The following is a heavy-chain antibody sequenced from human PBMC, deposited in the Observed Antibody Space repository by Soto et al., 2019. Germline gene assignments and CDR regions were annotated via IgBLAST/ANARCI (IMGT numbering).Heavy chain of an antibody. CDR1: GFTFSSYW. D-gene: IGHD2-15*01. J-gene: IGHJ5*02. CDR2: IKQDGSEK. Sequence: EVQLVESGGGLVQPGGSLRLSCAASGFTFSSYWMSWVRQAPGKGLEWVANIKQDGSEKYYVDSVKGRFTISRDNAKNPLYLQMNSLRAEDTAVYYCAPKSEEGVVAAPWGQGTLVTVSS. CDR3: APKSEEGVVAAP. V-gene: IGHV3-7*01.